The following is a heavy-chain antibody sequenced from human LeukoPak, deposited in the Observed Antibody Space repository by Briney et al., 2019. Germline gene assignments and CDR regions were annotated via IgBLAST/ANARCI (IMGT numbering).Heavy chain of an antibody. CDR2: IHYSGTT. D-gene: IGHD4-11*01. CDR1: GGSINSSSYY. Sequence: SETLSLTCTVSGGSINSSSYYWDWIRQPPGKGLEWIGTIHYSGTTYYNPSLKSRVTISLDTSKKQFSLNLKSVTAADTAVYYCAKEHDYSNHNWGQGTLVTVSS. CDR3: AKEHDYSNHN. J-gene: IGHJ4*02. V-gene: IGHV4-39*07.